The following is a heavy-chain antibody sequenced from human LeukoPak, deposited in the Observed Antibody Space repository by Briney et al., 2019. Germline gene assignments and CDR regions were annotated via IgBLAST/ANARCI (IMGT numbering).Heavy chain of an antibody. CDR3: ARGGPDPIWPVV. CDR1: GGSISSGGYS. CDR2: IYHSGST. Sequence: SQTLSLTCAVSGGSISSGGYSWSWIRQPPGKGLEWIGYIYHSGSTNYNPSLKSRVTISVDKSKNQFSLKLSSVTAADTAVYYCARGGPDPIWPVVWGQGTLVTVSS. D-gene: IGHD4-23*01. J-gene: IGHJ4*02. V-gene: IGHV4-30-2*01.